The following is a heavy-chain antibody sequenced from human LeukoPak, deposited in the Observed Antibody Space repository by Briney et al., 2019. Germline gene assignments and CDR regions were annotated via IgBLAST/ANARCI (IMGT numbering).Heavy chain of an antibody. CDR3: ARDRTVGANWFDP. D-gene: IGHD4-23*01. Sequence: SETLSLTCIVSGGSINSHYWSWIRQPPGKGLEWIGDIHYTGTTKYNPSVKSRVTISIDTSKNQFSLKLSSVTAADTAVYYCARDRTVGANWFDPWGQGTLVTVSS. CDR1: GGSINSHY. V-gene: IGHV4-59*11. J-gene: IGHJ5*02. CDR2: IHYTGTT.